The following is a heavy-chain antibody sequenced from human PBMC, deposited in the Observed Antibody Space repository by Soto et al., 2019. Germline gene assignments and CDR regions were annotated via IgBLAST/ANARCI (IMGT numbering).Heavy chain of an antibody. Sequence: ASVKVSCKASGYTFTGYYMHWVRQAPGQGLEWMGWINPNSGGTNYAQKFQGWVTMTRDTSISTAYMELSRLRSDDTAVYYCAREASFDCSGGSCYYYYYMDVWGKGTTVTVSS. CDR1: GYTFTGYY. CDR2: INPNSGGT. J-gene: IGHJ6*03. CDR3: AREASFDCSGGSCYYYYYMDV. D-gene: IGHD2-15*01. V-gene: IGHV1-2*04.